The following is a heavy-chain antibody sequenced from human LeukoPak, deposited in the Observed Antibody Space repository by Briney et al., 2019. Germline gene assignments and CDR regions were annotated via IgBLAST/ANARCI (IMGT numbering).Heavy chain of an antibody. V-gene: IGHV4-4*07. D-gene: IGHD6-13*01. CDR2: IYTSGST. CDR3: ARLDSSSWYGDY. Sequence: SETPSLTCTVSGGSISSYYWSWIRQPAGKGVEWIGRIYTSGSTNYNPSLKSRVTMSVDTSKNQFSLKLSSVTAADTAVYYCARLDSSSWYGDYWGQGTLVTVSS. CDR1: GGSISSYY. J-gene: IGHJ4*02.